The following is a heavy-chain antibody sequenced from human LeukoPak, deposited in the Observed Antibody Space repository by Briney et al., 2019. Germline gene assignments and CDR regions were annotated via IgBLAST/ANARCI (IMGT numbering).Heavy chain of an antibody. Sequence: SQTLSLTCAISGDSVSSNSAAWNWIRQSPSRGLEWLGRTYYRSKWYNDYAVSVKSRITINPDTSKNQFSLQLNSVTPEDTAVYYCARERTYGSGSYYNFAVYYFDHWGQGTLVTVSS. V-gene: IGHV6-1*01. D-gene: IGHD3-10*01. CDR1: GDSVSSNSAA. CDR2: TYYRSKWYN. J-gene: IGHJ4*02. CDR3: ARERTYGSGSYYNFAVYYFDH.